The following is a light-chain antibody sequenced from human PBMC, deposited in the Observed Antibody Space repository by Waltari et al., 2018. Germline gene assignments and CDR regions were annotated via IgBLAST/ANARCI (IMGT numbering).Light chain of an antibody. CDR1: AMPKQY. CDR2: KDN. Sequence: SYELTQPPSVSVSPGQTARITCSGDAMPKQYAHWYQQKPAQAPVLIISKDNERPSGFLDLFSGSTSGTTVTLTISGVQADDEADYYCQSSDSIETWVFGGGTKLTVL. V-gene: IGLV3-25*03. CDR3: QSSDSIETWV. J-gene: IGLJ3*02.